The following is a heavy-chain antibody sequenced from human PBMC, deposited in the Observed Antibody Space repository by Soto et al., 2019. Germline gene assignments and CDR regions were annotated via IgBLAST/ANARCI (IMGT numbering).Heavy chain of an antibody. Sequence: SETLSLTCTVSGGSISSSSYYWGWIRQPPGKGLEWIGYIYYSGSTKYNPSLKSRVSISVDTSKNQFSLKLSSVTAADTAVYFCARRYGYGTFDIWGQGTMVTV. CDR1: GGSISSSSYY. V-gene: IGHV4-61*05. CDR3: ARRYGYGTFDI. CDR2: IYYSGST. D-gene: IGHD5-18*01. J-gene: IGHJ3*02.